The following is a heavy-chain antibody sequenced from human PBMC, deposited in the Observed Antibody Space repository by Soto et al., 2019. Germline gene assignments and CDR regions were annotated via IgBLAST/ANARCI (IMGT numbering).Heavy chain of an antibody. J-gene: IGHJ4*02. CDR3: AQGAGYCYGF. Sequence: QVQLVESGGGVVQPGRSLRLSCAASGFTFSSYGMHWVRQAPGKGLEWVAVISYDGSNKYYADSVKGRFTISSDNSKNALSLQMNSLRAEDTAVYYCAQGAGYCYGFWGQGTLVTVSS. V-gene: IGHV3-30*03. CDR2: ISYDGSNK. D-gene: IGHD5-18*01. CDR1: GFTFSSYG.